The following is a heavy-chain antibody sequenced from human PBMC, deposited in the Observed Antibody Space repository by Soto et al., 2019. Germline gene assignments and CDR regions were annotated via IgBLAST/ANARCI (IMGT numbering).Heavy chain of an antibody. D-gene: IGHD6-6*01. CDR2: IYSSGST. CDR1: GGCIINYY. Sequence: SETLSLTCAVSGGCIINYYWSWIRQPAGRGLEWIGRIYSSGSTNYNPSLEGRVTMSVQTSKGQFSLKVRSVTAADTAVYYCAREEGQFVAESWFDPWGQGTLVTVSS. V-gene: IGHV4-4*07. J-gene: IGHJ5*02. CDR3: AREEGQFVAESWFDP.